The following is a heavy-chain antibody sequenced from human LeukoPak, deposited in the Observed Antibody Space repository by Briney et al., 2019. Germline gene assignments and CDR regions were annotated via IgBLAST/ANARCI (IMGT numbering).Heavy chain of an antibody. Sequence: GRSLRLPCAASGFTFSFYGIHWVRQAPGKGLEWVAVMWYDGSKKYYADSVKGRFTISRDNSKNTLYLQMNSVRADDTAVYYCVKDRAAGSSGWYLDHWGQGTLVTVSS. CDR3: VKDRAAGSSGWYLDH. CDR2: MWYDGSKK. V-gene: IGHV3-33*06. D-gene: IGHD6-25*01. J-gene: IGHJ4*02. CDR1: GFTFSFYG.